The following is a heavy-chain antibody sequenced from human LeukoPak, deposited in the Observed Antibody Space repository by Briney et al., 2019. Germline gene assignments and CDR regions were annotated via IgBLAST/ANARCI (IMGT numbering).Heavy chain of an antibody. V-gene: IGHV4-34*01. CDR1: GGSISSYY. Sequence: SETLSLTCTVSGGSISSYYWSWIRQPPGKGLEWIGEINHSGSTNYNPSLKSRVTISVDTSKNQFSLKLSSVTAADTAVYYCARVPYCSSTSCQDYWGQGTLVTVSS. CDR2: INHSGST. J-gene: IGHJ4*02. CDR3: ARVPYCSSTSCQDY. D-gene: IGHD2-2*01.